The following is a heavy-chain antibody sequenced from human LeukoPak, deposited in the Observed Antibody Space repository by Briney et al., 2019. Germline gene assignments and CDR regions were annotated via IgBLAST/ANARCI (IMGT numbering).Heavy chain of an antibody. J-gene: IGHJ5*02. D-gene: IGHD3-9*01. CDR3: ARARVLRYFEIDP. CDR1: GFTFSSYW. CDR2: INSDGSST. V-gene: IGHV3-74*01. Sequence: QPGGSLRLSCAASGFTFSSYWMHWVRHAPGKGLVWVSRINSDGSSTSYADSVKGRFTISRDNAKNTLYLQMNSLRAEDTAVYYCARARVLRYFEIDPWGQGTLVTVSS.